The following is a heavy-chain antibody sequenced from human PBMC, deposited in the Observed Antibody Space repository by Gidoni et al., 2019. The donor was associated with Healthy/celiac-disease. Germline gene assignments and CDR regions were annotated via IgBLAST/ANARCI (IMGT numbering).Heavy chain of an antibody. CDR3: ARDRTTVPYYFDY. V-gene: IGHV3-48*02. J-gene: IGHJ4*02. CDR1: AFTFSSYS. Sequence: EVQLVASGGALVQPGGSLSLSCAASAFTFSSYSRNWVRQAPGKGLEWVSYISSSSSTIYYADSVKGRFTISRDNAKNSLYLQMNSLRDEDTAVYYCARDRTTVPYYFDYWGQGTLVTVSS. D-gene: IGHD4-4*01. CDR2: ISSSSSTI.